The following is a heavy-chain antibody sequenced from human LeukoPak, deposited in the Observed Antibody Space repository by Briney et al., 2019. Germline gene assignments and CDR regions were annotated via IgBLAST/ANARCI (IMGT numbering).Heavy chain of an antibody. D-gene: IGHD2-2*02. CDR3: ARSLGYCSSTSCYNTWDYYYYYMDA. J-gene: IGHJ6*03. V-gene: IGHV1-69*13. CDR2: IIPICGTA. CDR1: GGTFSSYA. Sequence: GASVKVSCKASGGTFSSYAISWVRQAPGQGLEWMGGIIPICGTANYAQKFQGRVTITADESTSTAYMELSSLRSEDTAVYYCARSLGYCSSTSCYNTWDYYYYYMDAWGKGATVTVSS.